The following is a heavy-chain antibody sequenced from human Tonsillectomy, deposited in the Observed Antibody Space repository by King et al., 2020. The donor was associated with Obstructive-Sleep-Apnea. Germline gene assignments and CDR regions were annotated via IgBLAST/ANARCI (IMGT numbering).Heavy chain of an antibody. V-gene: IGHV3-48*01. CDR2: ISSSTNTI. CDR1: GFTFSTYS. J-gene: IGHJ6*02. Sequence: VQLVESGGGLVQPGGSLRLSCAASGFTFSTYSMNWVRQAPGKGLEWVSYISSSTNTIYYAGSVKGRFTISRDNAKNSLFLQLNSLRAEDTAMYYCARYCSSTSCYGNYYYGMDVWGRGTTVTVSS. CDR3: ARYCSSTSCYGNYYYGMDV. D-gene: IGHD2-2*01.